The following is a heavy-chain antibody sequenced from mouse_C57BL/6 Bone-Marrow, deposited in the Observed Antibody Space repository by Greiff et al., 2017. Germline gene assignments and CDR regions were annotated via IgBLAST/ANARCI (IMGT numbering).Heavy chain of an antibody. CDR3: ARHERYYDYEGYFDY. CDR1: GYIFTEYT. D-gene: IGHD2-4*01. V-gene: IGHV1-62-2*01. CDR2: FYPGSGSI. Sequence: VQLVESGAELVKPGASVKLSCKASGYIFTEYTIHWVKHRSGQGLEWIGWFYPGSGSIKYNERFKDKATLTADKSSNTVYMELSRLTSEDSAVYFCARHERYYDYEGYFDYWGQGTTLTVSS. J-gene: IGHJ2*01.